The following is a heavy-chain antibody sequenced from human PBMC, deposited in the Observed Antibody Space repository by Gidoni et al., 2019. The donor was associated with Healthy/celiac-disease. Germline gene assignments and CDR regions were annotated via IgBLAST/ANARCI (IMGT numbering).Heavy chain of an antibody. CDR3: ARGYGSGSYYYGMDV. J-gene: IGHJ6*02. CDR1: GGSISSGGYY. Sequence: QVPLQESGPGLVKPSQTLSLTCTVSGGSISSGGYYWSWIRQHPGKGLEWIGYIYYSGSTYYNPSLKSRVTISVDTSKNQFSLKLSSVTAADTAVYYCARGYGSGSYYYGMDVWGQGTTVTVSS. V-gene: IGHV4-31*03. D-gene: IGHD3-10*01. CDR2: IYYSGST.